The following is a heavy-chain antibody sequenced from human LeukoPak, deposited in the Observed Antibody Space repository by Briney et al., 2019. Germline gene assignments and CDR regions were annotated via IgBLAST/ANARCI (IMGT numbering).Heavy chain of an antibody. CDR1: GFTFTDYW. J-gene: IGHJ6*02. CDR3: ARCGDYYDSRGYFYCYYGMGV. D-gene: IGHD3-22*01. V-gene: IGHV3-74*01. Sequence: GGSLRLSCAASGFTFTDYWIHWVRQVPGEGLVWVSRINSDGTATNYADSVQGRFTISRDNAKNTVHLQMMSLRADDTAVYYCARCGDYYDSRGYFYCYYGMGVWGQGTTVTVSS. CDR2: INSDGTAT.